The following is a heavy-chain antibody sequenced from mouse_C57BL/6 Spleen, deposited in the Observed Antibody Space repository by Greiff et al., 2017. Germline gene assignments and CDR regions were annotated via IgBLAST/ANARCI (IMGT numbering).Heavy chain of an antibody. CDR3: AREDRDSSGSWFAY. D-gene: IGHD3-2*02. CDR2: IYPGSGST. V-gene: IGHV1-55*01. CDR1: GYTFTSYW. J-gene: IGHJ3*01. Sequence: QVQLQQPGAELVKPGASVKMSCKASGYTFTSYWITWVKQRPGQGLEWIGDIYPGSGSTNYNEKFKGKATLTVDTSSSTAYMQLSSLTSEDSAVYYCAREDRDSSGSWFAYWGQGTLVTVSA.